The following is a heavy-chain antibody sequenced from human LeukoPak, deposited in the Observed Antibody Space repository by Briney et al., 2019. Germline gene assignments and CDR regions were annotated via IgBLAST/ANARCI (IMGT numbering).Heavy chain of an antibody. CDR1: GGTFSSYA. CDR3: ARVSGAAVTYWRSSGYYQN. D-gene: IGHD3-22*01. CDR2: IIPIFGTA. J-gene: IGHJ4*02. V-gene: IGHV1-69*06. Sequence: ASVKVSCKASGGTFSSYAISWVRQAPGQGLEWMGRIIPIFGTANYAQKFQGRVTITADKSTSTAYMELSSLRSEDTAVYYCARVSGAAVTYWRSSGYYQNWGQGTLVTVSS.